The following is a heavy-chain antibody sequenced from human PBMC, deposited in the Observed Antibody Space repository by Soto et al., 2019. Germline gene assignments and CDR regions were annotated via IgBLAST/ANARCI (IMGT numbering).Heavy chain of an antibody. CDR3: AREPAAIVATTYYYYYMDV. Sequence: GGSLRLSCAASGFTFSSYGMHWVRQAPGKGLEWVAVIWYDGSNKYYADSVKGRFTISRDNSKNTLYLQMNSLRAEDTAVYYCAREPAAIVATTYYYYYMDVWGKGTTVTVSS. CDR2: IWYDGSNK. D-gene: IGHD5-12*01. V-gene: IGHV3-33*01. CDR1: GFTFSSYG. J-gene: IGHJ6*03.